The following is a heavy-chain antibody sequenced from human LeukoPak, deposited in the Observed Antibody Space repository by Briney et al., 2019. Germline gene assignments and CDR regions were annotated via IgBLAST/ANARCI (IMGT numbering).Heavy chain of an antibody. D-gene: IGHD2-15*01. J-gene: IGHJ6*03. V-gene: IGHV1-46*01. CDR1: GYTFTSYY. Sequence: ASVKVSCKASGYTFTSYYMHWVRQAPGQGLEWMGIINPSGGSTSYAQKLQGRVTMTTDTSTSTAYMELSSLRSEDTAVYYCARGYCSGGSCYYYYYMDVWGKGTTVTVSS. CDR3: ARGYCSGGSCYYYYYMDV. CDR2: INPSGGST.